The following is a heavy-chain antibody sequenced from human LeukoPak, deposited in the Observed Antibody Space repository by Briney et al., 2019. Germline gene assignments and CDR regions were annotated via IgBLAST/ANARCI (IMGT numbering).Heavy chain of an antibody. J-gene: IGHJ4*02. CDR3: ARDPRTTTVATYYFDY. V-gene: IGHV3-33*01. Sequence: GGSLRLSCAASGFTFSSYGMHWVRQAPGKGLEWVAVIWYDGSNKYYADSVKGRFTISRDNSKNTLYLQMNSLRAEDTAVYSCARDPRTTTVATYYFDYWGQGTLVTVSS. D-gene: IGHD4-17*01. CDR1: GFTFSSYG. CDR2: IWYDGSNK.